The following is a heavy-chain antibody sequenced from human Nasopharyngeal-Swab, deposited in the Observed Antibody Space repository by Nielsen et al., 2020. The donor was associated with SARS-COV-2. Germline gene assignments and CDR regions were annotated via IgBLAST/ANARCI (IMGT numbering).Heavy chain of an antibody. CDR3: ARGDSSSSTRVDY. D-gene: IGHD6-6*01. CDR2: ISYDGSNK. Sequence: WIRQPPGKGLEWVAVISYDGSNKYYADSVKGRFTIPRDNSKNTLYLQMNSLRAEDTAVYYCARGDSSSSTRVDYWGQGTLVTVSS. J-gene: IGHJ4*02. V-gene: IGHV3-30-3*01.